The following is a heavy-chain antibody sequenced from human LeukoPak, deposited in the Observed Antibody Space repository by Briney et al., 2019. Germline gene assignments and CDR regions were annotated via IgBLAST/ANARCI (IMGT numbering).Heavy chain of an antibody. CDR3: ARGSWSAAGTSIDY. CDR1: GITFSYYW. Sequence: GGSLRLSCAASGITFSYYWMHWVRQAPGKGLVWVSRIDADGSSATYADSVEGRFTISRDNAANTLYLQMNSLRAEDTAVYYCARGSWSAAGTSIDYWGQGTLVTVSS. V-gene: IGHV3-74*01. J-gene: IGHJ4*02. D-gene: IGHD6-13*01. CDR2: IDADGSSA.